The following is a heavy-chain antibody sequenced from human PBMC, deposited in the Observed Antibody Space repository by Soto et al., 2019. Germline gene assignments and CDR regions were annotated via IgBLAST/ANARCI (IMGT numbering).Heavy chain of an antibody. Sequence: QVRRVESGGGVVQPGRSRKLSCAASGFTLSSSGMHWVRQAPGKGLEWVAVMSYDGTNTDYADSEKGRITVSRDNSKNTLFLEMNSLRIEDTAVYFCAKVGSGWFGGYFKDWGQGGLINVSS. J-gene: IGHJ4*02. V-gene: IGHV3-30*18. D-gene: IGHD6-19*01. CDR2: MSYDGTNT. CDR3: AKVGSGWFGGYFKD. CDR1: GFTLSSSG.